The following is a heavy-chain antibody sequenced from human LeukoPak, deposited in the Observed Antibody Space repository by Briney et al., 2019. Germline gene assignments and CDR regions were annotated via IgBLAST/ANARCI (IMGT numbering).Heavy chain of an antibody. V-gene: IGHV3-23*01. CDR3: VKDIQLST. CDR1: GXTFSSYA. Sequence: GGSLRLSCAASGXTFSSYAMSWVRQAPGKGLEWVSAISGSGGSTYYADSVKGRFTISRDNFNHTLSLQMNSLRVEDTAIYYCVKDIQLSTWGLGTMVTVSS. J-gene: IGHJ3*01. CDR2: ISGSGGST. D-gene: IGHD5-24*01.